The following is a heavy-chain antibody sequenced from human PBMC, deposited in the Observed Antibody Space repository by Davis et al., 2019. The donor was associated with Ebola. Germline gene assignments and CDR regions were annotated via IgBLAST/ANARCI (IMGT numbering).Heavy chain of an antibody. CDR3: ARSGLSFGVVKYHYGMDV. D-gene: IGHD3-3*01. Sequence: GESLKISCVASGFTFSGYAMHWVRQAPGKGLEWVAVISYDGSNKYYADSVKGRFTISRDNSKNTLYLQMNSLRAEDTAVYYCARSGLSFGVVKYHYGMDVWGKGTTVTVSS. CDR1: GFTFSGYA. CDR2: ISYDGSNK. J-gene: IGHJ6*04. V-gene: IGHV3-30*04.